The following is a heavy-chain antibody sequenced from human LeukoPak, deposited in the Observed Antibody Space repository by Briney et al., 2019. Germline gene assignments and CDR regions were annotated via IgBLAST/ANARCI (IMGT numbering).Heavy chain of an antibody. V-gene: IGHV3-53*01. J-gene: IGHJ4*02. CDR2: TYTGGGA. CDR3: AKNMVGRYLDD. CDR1: GFTVSSDH. D-gene: IGHD2/OR15-2a*01. Sequence: GGSLRLSCAASGFTVSSDHMSWVRQAPGKGLQWVSVTYTGGGAYYADSVKGRFTISRDNSKNTVYLQMNSLRAEGTAVYYCAKNMVGRYLDDWGQGTPFTVSS.